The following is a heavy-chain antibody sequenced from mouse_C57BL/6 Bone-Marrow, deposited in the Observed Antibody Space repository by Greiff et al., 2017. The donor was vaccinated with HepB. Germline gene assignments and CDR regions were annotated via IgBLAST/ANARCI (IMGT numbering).Heavy chain of an antibody. CDR1: GYTFTSYT. CDR3: ARSGGNYLWFAY. Sequence: QVQLQQSGAELARPGASVKMSCKASGYTFTSYTMHWVKQRPGQGLEWIGYINPSSGYTKYNQKFKDKATLTADKSSSTAYMQLSSLTSEDSAVYYCARSGGNYLWFAYWGQGTLVTVSA. V-gene: IGHV1-4*01. J-gene: IGHJ3*01. D-gene: IGHD2-1*01. CDR2: INPSSGYT.